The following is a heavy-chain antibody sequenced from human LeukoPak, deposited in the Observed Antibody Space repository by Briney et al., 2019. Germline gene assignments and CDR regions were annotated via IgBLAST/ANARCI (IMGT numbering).Heavy chain of an antibody. CDR2: IRCKANNYAT. CDR3: VSSYSGFVLSSDY. J-gene: IGHJ4*02. D-gene: IGHD5-12*01. CDR1: GFTFSGSA. Sequence: GGSLRLSCAASGFTFSGSAMHWVRQASGQGLEWVGRIRCKANNYATAYAVSVTGRFTISRDDSKITAYLHMNSLKTEDTAVYYCVSSYSGFVLSSDYWGQGTLVTVPS. V-gene: IGHV3-73*01.